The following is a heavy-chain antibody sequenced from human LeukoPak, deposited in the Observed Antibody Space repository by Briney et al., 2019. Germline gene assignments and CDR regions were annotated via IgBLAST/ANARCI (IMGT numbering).Heavy chain of an antibody. Sequence: SVKVSCKASGGTFSSYAISWVRQAPGQGLEWMGGIIPIVGTANYAQKLQGRVTMTTDTSTSTAYMELRSLRSDDTAVYYCARDAYGDYSWERGTGSYFDYWGQGTLVTVSS. CDR3: ARDAYGDYSWERGTGSYFDY. CDR1: GGTFSSYA. CDR2: IIPIVGTA. D-gene: IGHD4-17*01. V-gene: IGHV1-69*05. J-gene: IGHJ4*02.